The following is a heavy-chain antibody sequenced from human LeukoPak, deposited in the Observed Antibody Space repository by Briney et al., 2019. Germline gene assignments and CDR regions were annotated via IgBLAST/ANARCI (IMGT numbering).Heavy chain of an antibody. Sequence: SETLSLTCAVYGGSFSGYYWSWIRQPPGKGLEWIGEINHSGSTNYNPSLKSRVTISVDTSKNQFSLKLSSVTAADTAVYYCARFSPLGSSGYYQYYFDYWGQGTLVTVSS. D-gene: IGHD3-22*01. CDR1: GGSFSGYY. CDR3: ARFSPLGSSGYYQYYFDY. V-gene: IGHV4-34*01. CDR2: INHSGST. J-gene: IGHJ4*02.